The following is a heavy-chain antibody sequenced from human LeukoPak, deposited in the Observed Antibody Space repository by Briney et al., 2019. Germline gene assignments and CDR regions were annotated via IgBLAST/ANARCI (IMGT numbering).Heavy chain of an antibody. Sequence: SETLSLTCAVYGGSFSGYYWSWIRQPPGKGLEWIGEINHSGSTYYNTSLKSRVTISVDTSKNQFSLKLSSVTAADTAVYYCARTRYYYNSRSYGAPYYFDYWGQGTLVTVSS. J-gene: IGHJ4*02. CDR3: ARTRYYYNSRSYGAPYYFDY. CDR1: GGSFSGYY. CDR2: INHSGST. V-gene: IGHV4-34*01. D-gene: IGHD3-10*01.